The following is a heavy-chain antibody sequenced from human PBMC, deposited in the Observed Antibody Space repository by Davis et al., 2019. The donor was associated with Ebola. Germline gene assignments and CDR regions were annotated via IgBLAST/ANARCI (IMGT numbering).Heavy chain of an antibody. Sequence: ASVKVSCKASGYTFTGYYMHWVRQAPGQGLEWMGRIYPFNGATNFADNFQGRVTMTTDMSITTAYMELSSLNSDDTAIYYCARPILPEVTHCGVDYWGQGTLLTVSS. V-gene: IGHV1-2*06. D-gene: IGHD1-14*01. J-gene: IGHJ4*02. CDR1: GYTFTGYY. CDR2: IYPFNGAT. CDR3: ARPILPEVTHCGVDY.